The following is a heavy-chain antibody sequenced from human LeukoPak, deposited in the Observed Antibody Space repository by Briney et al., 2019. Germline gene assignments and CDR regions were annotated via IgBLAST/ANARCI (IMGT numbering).Heavy chain of an antibody. CDR2: IYDSVST. J-gene: IGHJ6*03. V-gene: IGHV4-59*01. Sequence: PSETLSLTCTVSGVSISSYYWSWIRQPPGEGLEWIGYIYDSVSTNYTPSLKSRVTISVDMSKNQFSLKLSSVTAADTAVYYCARGAAGAGTYYYYYMDVWGKGTTVTVSS. D-gene: IGHD6-13*01. CDR3: ARGAAGAGTYYYYYMDV. CDR1: GVSISSYY.